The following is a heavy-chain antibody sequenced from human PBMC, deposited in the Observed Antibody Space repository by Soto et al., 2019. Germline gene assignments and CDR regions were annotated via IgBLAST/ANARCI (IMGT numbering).Heavy chain of an antibody. Sequence: GGSLRLSCAASGFTFSSYGMHWVRQAPGKGLEWVAVISYDGSNKYYADSVKGRFTISRDNSKNTLYLQMNSLRAEDTAVYYCAKDHLIVPSLGIAVAGTVDYWGQETLVTVSS. J-gene: IGHJ4*02. D-gene: IGHD6-19*01. CDR1: GFTFSSYG. V-gene: IGHV3-30*18. CDR3: AKDHLIVPSLGIAVAGTVDY. CDR2: ISYDGSNK.